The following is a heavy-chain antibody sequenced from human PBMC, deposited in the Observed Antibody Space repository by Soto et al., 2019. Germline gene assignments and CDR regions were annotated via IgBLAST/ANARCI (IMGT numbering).Heavy chain of an antibody. CDR1: GGSFSGYY. CDR2: IDQSGST. V-gene: IGHV4-34*01. CDR3: AGGRDTVVGGVMKWFDP. D-gene: IGHD3-10*01. J-gene: IGHJ5*02. Sequence: PSETLSLTCAVYGGSFSGYYWNWLRQPPGEGLEWIGKIDQSGSTNYNPSLKSRVTMSVDTSRSQFSLKLTSVTAMDTAVYYCAGGRDTVVGGVMKWFDPWGQGTLVTVX.